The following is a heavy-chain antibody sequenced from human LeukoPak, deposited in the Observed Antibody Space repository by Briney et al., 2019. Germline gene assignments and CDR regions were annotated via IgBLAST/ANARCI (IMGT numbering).Heavy chain of an antibody. J-gene: IGHJ6*02. V-gene: IGHV4-59*01. CDR1: GGSISSYY. D-gene: IGHD4-23*01. CDR3: ARSRGSSFLRWYYYYGMDV. Sequence: SETLSLTCTVSGGSISSYYWSWIRQPPGKGLEWIGYIYYSGSTNYNPSLKSRVTISVDTSNNQFSLKLSSVTAADTAVYYCARSRGSSFLRWYYYYGMDVWGQGTTVTVSS. CDR2: IYYSGST.